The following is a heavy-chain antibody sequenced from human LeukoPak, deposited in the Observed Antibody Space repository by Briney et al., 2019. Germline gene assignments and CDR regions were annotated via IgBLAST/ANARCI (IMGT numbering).Heavy chain of an antibody. CDR1: GCSFTSYW. CDR2: IYPGDSDT. V-gene: IGHV5-51*01. Sequence: GESLKISCKCSGCSFTSYWIGWVRQMPGKGLEWMGIIYPGDSDTRYSPSFQGQVTISADKSISTTYLQWSSLKASDTAMYYCARPLANWYFDLWGRGTLVTVSS. CDR3: ARPLANWYFDL. J-gene: IGHJ2*01.